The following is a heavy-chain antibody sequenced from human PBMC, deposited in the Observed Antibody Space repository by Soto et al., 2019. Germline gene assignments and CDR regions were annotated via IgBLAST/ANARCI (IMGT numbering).Heavy chain of an antibody. CDR1: GGSISSSSYY. D-gene: IGHD3-3*01. J-gene: IGHJ4*02. CDR2: IYYSGST. V-gene: IGHV4-39*01. Sequence: PSETLSLTCTVSGGSISSSSYYWGWIRQPPGKGLEWIGSIYYSGSTYYNPSLKSRVTISVDTSKNQFSLKLSSVTAADTAVYYCARHYDFWSGGEGYFDYWGQGTLVTVSS. CDR3: ARHYDFWSGGEGYFDY.